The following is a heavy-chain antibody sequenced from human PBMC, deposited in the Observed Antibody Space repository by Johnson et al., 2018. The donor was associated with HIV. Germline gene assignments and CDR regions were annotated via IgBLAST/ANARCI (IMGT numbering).Heavy chain of an antibody. V-gene: IGHV3-30-3*02. CDR1: GFSFNNYA. CDR3: AKHPDAFDI. Sequence: QVQLVESGGGVVQPGRSLRLSCGASGFSFNNYAMHWVRQAPGKGLGWVAVISYDGSNTYYADSVKGRFTISRDNSKNTMYLQMNSLRAEDTAVYYCAKHPDAFDIWGQGTMVTVSS. J-gene: IGHJ3*02. CDR2: ISYDGSNT.